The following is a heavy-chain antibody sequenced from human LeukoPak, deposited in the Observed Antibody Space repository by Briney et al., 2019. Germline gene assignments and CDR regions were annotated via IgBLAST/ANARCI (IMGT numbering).Heavy chain of an antibody. Sequence: SETLSLTCTVSGGSISSSRDYWAWLRQPPGKGLEWIANIYYSGSTYYSPSLKSRVTISVDTSKNQFSLKLSSVTAADTAVYYCAKDRGFGELLYESDYWGQGTLVTVSS. V-gene: IGHV4-39*02. CDR2: IYYSGST. CDR1: GGSISSSRDY. CDR3: AKDRGFGELLYESDY. D-gene: IGHD3-10*01. J-gene: IGHJ4*02.